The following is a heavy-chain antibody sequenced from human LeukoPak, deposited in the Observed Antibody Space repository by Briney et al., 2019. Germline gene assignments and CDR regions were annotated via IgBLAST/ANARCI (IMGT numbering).Heavy chain of an antibody. Sequence: PSETLSLTCTVSGGSISSYYWSWIRQPAGKGLEWIGRIYTSGSTNYNPSLKSRVTISVDTSKNQFSLKLSSVTAADTAVYYCARDFGYYGSGSRGFVFDPWGQGTLVTVSS. J-gene: IGHJ5*02. CDR3: ARDFGYYGSGSRGFVFDP. D-gene: IGHD3-10*01. CDR2: IYTSGST. CDR1: GGSISSYY. V-gene: IGHV4-4*07.